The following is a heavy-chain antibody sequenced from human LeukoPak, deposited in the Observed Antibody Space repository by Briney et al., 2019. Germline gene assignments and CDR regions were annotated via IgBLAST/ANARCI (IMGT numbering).Heavy chain of an antibody. CDR3: ARLMLHVPPPPEINHYYFDY. CDR2: IYPDGSDT. D-gene: IGHD2-15*01. J-gene: IGHJ4*02. V-gene: IGHV5-51*01. Sequence: GESLKISCMGSGYSFTNYWIGWVRQMPGKGLEWMRIIYPDGSDTRYSPSFHGQVTIPADKSISTAYLQWSSLEASNTAMYYCARLMLHVPPPPEINHYYFDYWGQGTLVTVSS. CDR1: GYSFTNYW.